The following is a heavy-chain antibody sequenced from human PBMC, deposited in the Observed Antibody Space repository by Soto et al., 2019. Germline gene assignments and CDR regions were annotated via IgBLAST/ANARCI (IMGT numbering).Heavy chain of an antibody. V-gene: IGHV4-61*01. D-gene: IGHD3-3*02. CDR3: ARDQYHCRSGSYSSAMEV. J-gene: IGHJ6*02. CDR2: IYYTGST. CDR1: GGSVSSESHY. Sequence: QVQLQESGPGLVKPSETLSLTCPVSGGSVSSESHYWSCILQTPGQGLEWIGYIYYTGSTNYNPSLKGRVIMSVDTSRAQVSLRLRSVTRADTAVYYCARDQYHCRSGSYSSAMEVWGQGTKVTGAS.